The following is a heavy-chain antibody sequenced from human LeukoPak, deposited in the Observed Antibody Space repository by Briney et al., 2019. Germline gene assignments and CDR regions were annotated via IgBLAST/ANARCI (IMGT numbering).Heavy chain of an antibody. CDR1: GFAFSTYA. CDR2: IWYDGSNK. J-gene: IGHJ4*02. CDR3: AKAHGGSYHSGID. D-gene: IGHD1-26*01. Sequence: GRSLRLSCAASGFAFSTYAMYWVRQAPGKGLEWVTVIWYDGSNKYYADSVKGRFTISRDNSKNTLYLQLNSLRVDDTAEYYCAKAHGGSYHSGIDWGQGTLVIVSS. V-gene: IGHV3-33*06.